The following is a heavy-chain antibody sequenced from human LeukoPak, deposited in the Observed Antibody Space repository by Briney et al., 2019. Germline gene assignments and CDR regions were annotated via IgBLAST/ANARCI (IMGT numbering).Heavy chain of an antibody. J-gene: IGHJ4*02. Sequence: GGSLRLSCAASGFTFDDYAMHWVRQAPGKDLEWVSGISWNSGSIGYADSVKGRFTISRDNAKNSLYLQMNSLRAEDTALYYCAKDLYGDYGHFDYWGQGTLVTVSS. CDR1: GFTFDDYA. CDR3: AKDLYGDYGHFDY. D-gene: IGHD4-17*01. CDR2: ISWNSGSI. V-gene: IGHV3-9*01.